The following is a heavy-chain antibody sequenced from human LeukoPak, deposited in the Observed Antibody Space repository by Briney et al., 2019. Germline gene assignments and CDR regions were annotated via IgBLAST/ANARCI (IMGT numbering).Heavy chain of an antibody. J-gene: IGHJ4*02. Sequence: PGGSLRLSCAASGFTFSGFPMHWVRQAPGKGLEWVALISTDGGNKYYADSVKGRFTISRDNAKNSLYLQMNSLRAEDTAVYYCARDFSSYGDGGYWGQGTLVTVSS. CDR1: GFTFSGFP. CDR3: ARDFSSYGDGGY. CDR2: ISTDGGNK. D-gene: IGHD4-17*01. V-gene: IGHV3-30-3*01.